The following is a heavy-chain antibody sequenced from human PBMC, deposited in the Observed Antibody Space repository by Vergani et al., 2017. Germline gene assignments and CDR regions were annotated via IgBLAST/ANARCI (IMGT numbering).Heavy chain of an antibody. CDR2: ISGQNFRT. Sequence: EVQLLESGGGSAQPGESLRLSCVASGFTFTAHGLNWVRQAPGKGLEWVSGISGQNFRTHYADSVKGRFTISRDNSKSTLYLQMNSLRTEDTAMYYFAKEGGGDCSCETGYPEYWGQGTLVIVSS. J-gene: IGHJ4*02. V-gene: IGHV3-23*01. CDR3: AKEGGGDCSCETGYPEY. CDR1: GFTFTAHG. D-gene: IGHD3-9*01.